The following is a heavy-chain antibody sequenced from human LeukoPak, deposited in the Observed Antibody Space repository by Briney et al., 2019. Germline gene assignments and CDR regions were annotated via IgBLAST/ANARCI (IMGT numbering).Heavy chain of an antibody. CDR2: IEEDGSEK. CDR1: GFTFSRYW. V-gene: IGHV3-7*01. J-gene: IGHJ3*02. Sequence: GGSLRLSCAASGFTFSRYWMTWVRQAPGKGLEWVANIEEDGSEKYYVDSVKGRFTISKDNAKNSLYLQMNSLRAEDTAVYYCARAQTYYYDSSGYYPDAFDIWGQGTMVTVSS. CDR3: ARAQTYYYDSSGYYPDAFDI. D-gene: IGHD3-22*01.